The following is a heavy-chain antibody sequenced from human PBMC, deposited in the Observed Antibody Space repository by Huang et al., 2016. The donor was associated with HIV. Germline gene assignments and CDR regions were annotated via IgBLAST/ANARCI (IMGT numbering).Heavy chain of an antibody. Sequence: QVQLQQWGAGLLRPSETLSLTCAAYGGSFSGYYGTWIRQPPGKGLEWIGEINHSESTNSNPSLKSRVTLSVDTSRSQFSLTLTSVTAADTAVYYCARGQGGYYYYYMDVWGKGTTVTVSS. V-gene: IGHV4-34*01. J-gene: IGHJ6*03. CDR1: GGSFSGYY. CDR2: INHSEST. CDR3: ARGQGGYYYYYMDV.